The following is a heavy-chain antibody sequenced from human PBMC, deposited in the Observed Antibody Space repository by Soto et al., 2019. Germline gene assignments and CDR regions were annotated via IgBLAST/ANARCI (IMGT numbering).Heavy chain of an antibody. Sequence: SETMSLACTASGGSIISYYGSGIRQPPGKGLEWIGYIYYSGSTNYNPSLKSRVTISVDTSKNQFSLKLSSVTAADTAVYYCAREISSTWYYNWFDPLGQGTLHTVSS. D-gene: IGHD6-13*01. CDR2: IYYSGST. CDR3: AREISSTWYYNWFDP. V-gene: IGHV4-59*01. J-gene: IGHJ5*02. CDR1: GGSIISYY.